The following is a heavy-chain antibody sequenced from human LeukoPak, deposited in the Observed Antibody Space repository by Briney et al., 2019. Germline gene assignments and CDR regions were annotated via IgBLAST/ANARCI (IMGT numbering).Heavy chain of an antibody. CDR2: MNPNSGNT. J-gene: IGHJ6*02. V-gene: IGHV1-8*02. D-gene: IGHD3-10*01. Sequence: ASVKVSCKASGYTFTSYYMHWVRQATGQGLEWMGWMNPNSGNTGYAQKFQGRVTMTRNTSISTAYMELSSLRSEDTAVYYCARWAWFGELLSPYYYYGMDVWGQGTTVTVSS. CDR1: GYTFTSYY. CDR3: ARWAWFGELLSPYYYYGMDV.